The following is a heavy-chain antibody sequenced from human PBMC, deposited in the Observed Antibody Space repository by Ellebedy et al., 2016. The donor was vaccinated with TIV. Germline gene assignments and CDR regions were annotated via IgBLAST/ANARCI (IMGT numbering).Heavy chain of an antibody. D-gene: IGHD3-10*01. CDR3: ARTSPSYYYGSGRQLGMDV. J-gene: IGHJ6*02. CDR1: GGSISSYF. V-gene: IGHV2-70*16. Sequence: TLSLTCTVSGGSISSYFWSWIRQPPGKALEWLARIDWGDDKFYSTSLKTRLTISKDTSKNQVVLTMTNTDPVDTATYYCARTSPSYYYGSGRQLGMDVWGQGTTVTVSS. CDR2: IDWGDDK.